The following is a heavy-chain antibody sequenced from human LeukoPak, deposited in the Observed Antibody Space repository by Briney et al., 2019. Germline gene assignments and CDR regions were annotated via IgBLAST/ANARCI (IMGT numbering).Heavy chain of an antibody. Sequence: ASETLSLTCTVSGGSISSGGYYWSWIRQPPGKGLEWIGYIYHSGSTYYNPSLKSRVTISVDRFKNQFSLKLSSVTAADTAVYYCARYPVVVPAAYPQGAFDIWGQGTMVTVSS. V-gene: IGHV4-30-2*01. CDR3: ARYPVVVPAAYPQGAFDI. CDR2: IYHSGST. D-gene: IGHD2-2*01. J-gene: IGHJ3*02. CDR1: GGSISSGGYY.